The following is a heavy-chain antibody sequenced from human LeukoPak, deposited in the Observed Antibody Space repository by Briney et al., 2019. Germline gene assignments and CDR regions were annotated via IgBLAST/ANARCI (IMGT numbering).Heavy chain of an antibody. Sequence: GGSLRLSCAACGFTLSSYSMNWHRQAPGEGLKWVSFISSCSSYIYYADSVKGRFTMSRDNAKNSLYLQMNRLRAEDTAVYYCARDDYGDLYYFEYWGQGTLVTVSS. J-gene: IGHJ4*02. V-gene: IGHV3-21*06. CDR2: ISSCSSYI. CDR1: GFTLSSYS. D-gene: IGHD4-17*01. CDR3: ARDDYGDLYYFEY.